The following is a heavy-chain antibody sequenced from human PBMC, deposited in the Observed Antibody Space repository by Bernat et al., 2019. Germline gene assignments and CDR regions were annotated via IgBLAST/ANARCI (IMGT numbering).Heavy chain of an antibody. CDR1: GFTFSNYG. J-gene: IGHJ4*02. V-gene: IGHV3-30*18. CDR2: ISDDGSTK. Sequence: QVQLVESGGGVVQPGRSLRLSCATSGFTFSNYGMQWVRQAPGKGLEWVAVISDDGSTKHYADSVSGRCTVSRDKSKNTLYLQMNSLRAEDTAVYYWAKEKGGNYMPLDYWGQGTLVTVSS. D-gene: IGHD1-26*01. CDR3: AKEKGGNYMPLDY.